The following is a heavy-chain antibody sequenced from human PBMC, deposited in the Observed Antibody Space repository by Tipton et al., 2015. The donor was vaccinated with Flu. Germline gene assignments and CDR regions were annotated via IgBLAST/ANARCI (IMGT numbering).Heavy chain of an antibody. CDR1: GGSFSGYY. Sequence: TLSLTCAVYGGSFSGYYWSWIRQPPGKGLEWIGEINHSGSTNYNPSLKSRVTISVDTSKNQFSLKLSSVTAADTAVYYCARLRCSGGSCYLPFDYWGQGTLVTVSS. CDR2: INHSGST. D-gene: IGHD2-15*01. CDR3: ARLRCSGGSCYLPFDY. J-gene: IGHJ4*02. V-gene: IGHV4-34*01.